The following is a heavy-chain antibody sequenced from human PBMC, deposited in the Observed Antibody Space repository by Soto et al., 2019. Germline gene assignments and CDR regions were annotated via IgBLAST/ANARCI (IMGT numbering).Heavy chain of an antibody. CDR3: ARRGYSYGYDAFDI. CDR1: GFSVSTSH. J-gene: IGHJ3*02. V-gene: IGHV3-7*01. CDR2: IKQDGSEK. Sequence: PGGSLRLSCAAAGFSVSTSHISWVRQALGKGLEWVANIKQDGSEKYYVDSVKGRFTISRDNAKNSLFLQMNSLRAEDTAVYYCARRGYSYGYDAFDIWGQGTMVTVSS. D-gene: IGHD5-18*01.